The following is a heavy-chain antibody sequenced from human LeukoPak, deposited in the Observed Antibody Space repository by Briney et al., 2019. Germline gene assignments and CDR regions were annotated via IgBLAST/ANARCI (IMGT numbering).Heavy chain of an antibody. CDR3: ARSVDYYDSSGYYFGAFDI. CDR2: IIPIFGTA. D-gene: IGHD3-22*01. J-gene: IGHJ3*02. Sequence: SVKVSCKASGGTFSSYAISWVRQAPGHGLEWMGRIIPIFGTANYAQKFQGRVTITTDESTSTAYMELSSLRSEDTAVYYCARSVDYYDSSGYYFGAFDIWGQGTMVTVSS. V-gene: IGHV1-69*05. CDR1: GGTFSSYA.